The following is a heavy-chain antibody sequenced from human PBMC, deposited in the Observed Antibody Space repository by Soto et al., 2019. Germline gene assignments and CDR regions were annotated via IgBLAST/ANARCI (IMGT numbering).Heavy chain of an antibody. CDR1: GGSFSGYY. CDR3: ARRRQDTAMVAADY. J-gene: IGHJ4*02. D-gene: IGHD5-18*01. V-gene: IGHV4-34*01. CDR2: INHSGST. Sequence: SETLSLTCAVYGGSFSGYYWSWIRQPPGKGLEWIGEINHSGSTNYNPSLKSRVTISVDTSKNQFSLKLSSVTAADTAVYYCARRRQDTAMVAADYWGQGTLVTVSS.